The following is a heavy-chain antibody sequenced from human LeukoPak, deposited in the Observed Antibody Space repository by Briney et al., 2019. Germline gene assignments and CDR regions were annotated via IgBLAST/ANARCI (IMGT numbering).Heavy chain of an antibody. V-gene: IGHV1-46*01. CDR3: ARVFTPGRFDY. CDR1: GYSFTSYY. CDR2: INPSGGSA. J-gene: IGHJ4*02. Sequence: ASVKVSCKASGYSFTSYYMHWVRQAHGQGLEWMGIINPSGGSASYAQKFQGRVTMTSDTSTSTVYMEVSSLRSEDTAVYYCARVFTPGRFDYWGQGTLVTVSS.